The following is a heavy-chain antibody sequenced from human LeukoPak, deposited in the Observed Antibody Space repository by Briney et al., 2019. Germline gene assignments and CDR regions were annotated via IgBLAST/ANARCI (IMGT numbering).Heavy chain of an antibody. J-gene: IGHJ4*02. CDR3: ATGVQLVRYFDY. V-gene: IGHV3-74*01. CDR1: GFTFSSYW. CDR2: INSDGSST. D-gene: IGHD6-13*01. Sequence: AGGSLRLSCAASGFTFSSYWMHWVRQAPGNGLVWVSRINSDGSSTSYADSVKGRFTISRDNAKNTLYLQMNSLRAEDTAVYYCATGVQLVRYFDYWGQGTLVTVSS.